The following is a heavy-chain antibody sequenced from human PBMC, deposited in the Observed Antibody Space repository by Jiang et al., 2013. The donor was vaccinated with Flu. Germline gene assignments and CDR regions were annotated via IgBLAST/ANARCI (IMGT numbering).Heavy chain of an antibody. J-gene: IGHJ6*02. CDR1: GYTFTSYA. CDR2: INTNTGNP. CDR3: ARVSVGGKYYYYYGMDV. Sequence: CKASGYTFTSYAMNWVRQAPGQGLEWMGWINTNTGNPTYAQGFTGRFVFSLDTSVSTAYLQISSLKAEDTAVYYCARVSVGGKYYYYYGMDVWGQGTTVTVSS. V-gene: IGHV7-4-1*02.